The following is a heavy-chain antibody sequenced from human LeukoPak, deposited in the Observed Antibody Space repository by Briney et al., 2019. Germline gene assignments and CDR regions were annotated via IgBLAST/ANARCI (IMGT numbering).Heavy chain of an antibody. J-gene: IGHJ6*02. CDR2: INLNSGGT. Sequence: ASVKVSCKASGYTFTGYYMHWVRQAPGQGREWVGWINLNSGGTNYAQKFQGRVTMTRDTSISTAYMELSRLRPDDTAVYYCARAHLVAARPGYYYYGMDVWGQGTTVTVSS. V-gene: IGHV1-2*02. CDR1: GYTFTGYY. CDR3: ARAHLVAARPGYYYYGMDV. D-gene: IGHD6-6*01.